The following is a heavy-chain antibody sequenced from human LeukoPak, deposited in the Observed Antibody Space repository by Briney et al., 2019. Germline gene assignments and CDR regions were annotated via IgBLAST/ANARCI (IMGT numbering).Heavy chain of an antibody. Sequence: GESLKISCKGSGYSFTSYWIGWVRQMPGKGLEWMGIIYPGDSDTRYSPSFQGQVTISADKSISTAYLQWSSLKASDTAMYYCARRWFGSRGNDAFDIWGQGTMVTVSS. V-gene: IGHV5-51*01. CDR1: GYSFTSYW. D-gene: IGHD3-10*01. J-gene: IGHJ3*02. CDR2: IYPGDSDT. CDR3: ARRWFGSRGNDAFDI.